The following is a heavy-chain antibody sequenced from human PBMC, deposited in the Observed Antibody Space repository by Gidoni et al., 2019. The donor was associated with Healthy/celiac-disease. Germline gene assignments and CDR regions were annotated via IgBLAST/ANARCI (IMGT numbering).Heavy chain of an antibody. D-gene: IGHD4-4*01. V-gene: IGHV4-59*08. Sequence: QVQLQESGPGLVKPSETLSLTCTVPGGSISSSYWSWIRQPPGKGLEWIGYIYYSGSTNYNPSLKSRVTISVDTSKNQFSLKLSSVTAADTAVYYCARHLLYSNYALHDAFDIWGQGTMVTVSS. CDR2: IYYSGST. J-gene: IGHJ3*02. CDR1: GGSISSSY. CDR3: ARHLLYSNYALHDAFDI.